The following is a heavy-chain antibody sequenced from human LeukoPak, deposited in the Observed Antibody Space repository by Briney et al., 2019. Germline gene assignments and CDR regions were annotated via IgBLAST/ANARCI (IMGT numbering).Heavy chain of an antibody. CDR2: INSDGSST. D-gene: IGHD5-12*01. V-gene: IGHV3-74*01. J-gene: IGHJ4*02. CDR3: ARGSGYAYYFDY. Sequence: GGSLRLSCAVSGLTFSSYWMHWVRQAPGKGLVWVSRINSDGSSTSYADSVKGRFTISRDNAKNTLYLQMNSLRAEDTAVYYCARGSGYAYYFDYWGQGTLVTVSS. CDR1: GLTFSSYW.